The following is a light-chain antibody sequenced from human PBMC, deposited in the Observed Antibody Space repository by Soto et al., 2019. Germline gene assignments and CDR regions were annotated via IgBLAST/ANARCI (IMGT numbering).Light chain of an antibody. Sequence: LSASGGDRVIITCRASHSISSWLAWYQQKPGKAPKLLIYDASSLESGVPSRFSGSGPGTEFTLTISRLQPDEYATYYCQQYNSYPWTFGQGTKVDI. J-gene: IGKJ1*01. CDR3: QQYNSYPWT. CDR2: DAS. V-gene: IGKV1-5*01. CDR1: HSISSW.